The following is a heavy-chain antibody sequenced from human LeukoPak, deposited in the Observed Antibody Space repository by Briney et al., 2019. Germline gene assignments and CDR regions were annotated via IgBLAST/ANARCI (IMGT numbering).Heavy chain of an antibody. CDR3: AKGILVGATGYSFDY. V-gene: IGHV4-61*01. CDR1: GGSVSSGRYY. Sequence: SETLSLTCTVSGGSVSSGRYYWTWIRQPPGKGLEWIGYIYDSGSTNYNPSLKSRVTISIDTSKNQFSLKLNSVTAADTAVYYCAKGILVGATGYSFDYWGQGTLVTVS. CDR2: IYDSGST. J-gene: IGHJ4*02. D-gene: IGHD1-26*01.